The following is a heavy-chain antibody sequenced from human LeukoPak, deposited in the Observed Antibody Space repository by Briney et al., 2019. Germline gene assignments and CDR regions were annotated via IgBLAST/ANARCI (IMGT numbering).Heavy chain of an antibody. CDR1: GGSIGCYY. D-gene: IGHD1-26*01. CDR2: IYSSGIT. V-gene: IGHV4-4*07. Sequence: SETLSLTCSVSGGSIGCYYWSWIRQPAGKGLEWIGRIYSSGITNYNPSLKSRVTMSVDTSKNQFSLKLNSVTAADTPFYYCARVRSGSYYFDYWGQGTLVTVSS. J-gene: IGHJ4*02. CDR3: ARVRSGSYYFDY.